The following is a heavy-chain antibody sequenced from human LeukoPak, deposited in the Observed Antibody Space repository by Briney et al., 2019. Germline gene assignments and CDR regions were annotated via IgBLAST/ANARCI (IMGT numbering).Heavy chain of an antibody. D-gene: IGHD1-26*01. V-gene: IGHV3-73*01. CDR3: TRVGPSTVVDY. CDR2: IRSKPQSYAT. Sequence: PGGSLKLSCAASGFTFSDSAIHWVRQASGKGLEWVGRIRSKPQSYATAYDESLKGRFTISRDDSKNTAYLQTSSLKIEDTAVYYCTRVGPSTVVDYWGQGTQVTVSS. J-gene: IGHJ4*02. CDR1: GFTFSDSA.